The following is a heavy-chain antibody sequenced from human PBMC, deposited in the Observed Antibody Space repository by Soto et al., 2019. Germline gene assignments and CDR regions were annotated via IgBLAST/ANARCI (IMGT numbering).Heavy chain of an antibody. CDR3: ARDDCSSTSCFDY. D-gene: IGHD2-2*01. CDR1: GFTFSSYW. V-gene: IGHV3-7*03. J-gene: IGHJ4*02. CDR2: IKQDGSEK. Sequence: GVSLRLSCAASGFTFSSYWMSWVRQAPGKGLEWVANIKQDGSEKYYVDSVKGRFTISRDNAKNSLYLQMNSLRAEDTAVYYCARDDCSSTSCFDYRRKGTLVTVSS.